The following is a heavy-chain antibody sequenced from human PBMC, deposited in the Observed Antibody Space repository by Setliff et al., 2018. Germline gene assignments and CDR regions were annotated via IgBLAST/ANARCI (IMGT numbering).Heavy chain of an antibody. D-gene: IGHD5-18*01. CDR1: GGSISSGGYY. Sequence: SETLSLTCTVSGGSISSGGYYWSWIRQHPGKGLEWIGYIYYSGSIYYNPSLKSRVTISVDTSKNQFSLKLSSVTAADTAVYYCARVPRFTDTSTAFALWGQGSMVTVS. CDR3: ARVPRFTDTSTAFAL. CDR2: IYYSGSI. V-gene: IGHV4-31*03. J-gene: IGHJ3*01.